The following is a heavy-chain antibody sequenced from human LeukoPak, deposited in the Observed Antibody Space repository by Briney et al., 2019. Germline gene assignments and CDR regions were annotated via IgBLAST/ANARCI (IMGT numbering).Heavy chain of an antibody. CDR1: GFTFSSYA. D-gene: IGHD3-10*01. CDR3: TVVNYGSGSYPLGY. Sequence: PGGSLRLSCAASGFTFSSYAMSWVRQAPGKGLAWVSAISSSGDVTKYADSAKSRFTISRDNSKNTVYLQMNSLKTEDTAVYYCTVVNYGSGSYPLGYWGQGTLVTVSS. V-gene: IGHV3-23*01. CDR2: ISSSGDVT. J-gene: IGHJ4*02.